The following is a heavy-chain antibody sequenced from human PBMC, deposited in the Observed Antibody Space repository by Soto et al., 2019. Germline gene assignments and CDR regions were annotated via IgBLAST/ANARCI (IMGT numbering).Heavy chain of an antibody. D-gene: IGHD6-6*01. V-gene: IGHV1-3*01. Sequence: QVQLVQSGAEVKKPGASVKVSCETSGYTYTSYAIHWVRQAPGQRPEWMGWISAVNGNTKYSETFPGRVTITCDSSARTACMDMTSLTSEDTAVYYCARGEVWQLVAGPLFDYWGQGTLVTVSS. J-gene: IGHJ4*02. CDR3: ARGEVWQLVAGPLFDY. CDR2: ISAVNGNT. CDR1: GYTYTSYA.